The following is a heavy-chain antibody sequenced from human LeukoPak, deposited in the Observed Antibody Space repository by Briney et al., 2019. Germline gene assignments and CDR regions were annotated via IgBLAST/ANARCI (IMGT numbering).Heavy chain of an antibody. J-gene: IGHJ4*02. CDR3: ASFKTRGVRRLYYYDY. CDR1: GGSISSSSYY. D-gene: IGHD3-10*01. CDR2: IYYSGST. Sequence: PSETLFLTCTVSGGSISSSSYYWGWIRQPPGKGLEWIGSIYYSGSTYYNPSLKSRVTISVDTSKNQFSLKLSSVTAADTAVYYCASFKTRGVRRLYYYDYWGQGTLVTVSS. V-gene: IGHV4-39*01.